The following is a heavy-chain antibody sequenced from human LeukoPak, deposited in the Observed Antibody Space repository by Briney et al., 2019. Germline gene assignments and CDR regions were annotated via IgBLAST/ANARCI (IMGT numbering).Heavy chain of an antibody. Sequence: KPSETLSLTCTVSGGSISSYYWSWVRQPPGKGLEWIGYIYYSGSTNYNPSLKSRVTISVDTSKNQFSLKLTSVTAADTAVYYCARFRDGYRAPDWGQGTLVTVSS. D-gene: IGHD5-24*01. CDR2: IYYSGST. V-gene: IGHV4-59*01. CDR3: ARFRDGYRAPD. J-gene: IGHJ4*02. CDR1: GGSISSYY.